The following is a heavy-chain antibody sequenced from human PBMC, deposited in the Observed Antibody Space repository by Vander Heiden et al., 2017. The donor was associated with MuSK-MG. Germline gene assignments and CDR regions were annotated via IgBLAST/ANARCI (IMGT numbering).Heavy chain of an antibody. V-gene: IGHV1-69*01. D-gene: IGHD7-27*01. Sequence: QVQVVQSGAEVKKPGSSVKVSCKASGGTFSNYGFNWVRQAPGQGLEWMGGIIPMSNTINYAQKFKGRVTITADESTSTAYMELNSLRSGDTAIYFCWQTGKIYLGAKKYGYLDYWGQGTLVAVSS. CDR1: GGTFSNYG. J-gene: IGHJ4*02. CDR2: IIPMSNTI. CDR3: WQTGKIYLGAKKYGYLDY.